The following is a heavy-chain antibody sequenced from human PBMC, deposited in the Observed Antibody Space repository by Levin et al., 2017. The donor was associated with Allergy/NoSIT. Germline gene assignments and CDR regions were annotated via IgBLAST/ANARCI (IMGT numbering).Heavy chain of an antibody. J-gene: IGHJ4*02. D-gene: IGHD7-27*01. V-gene: IGHV2-5*02. CDR2: IYWDDDK. Sequence: SGPTLVKPTQTLTLTCTLSGFSLSTSGVGVGWIRQPPGKTLEWLALIYWDDDKRYSPSLRSRLSVTKDTSKNQVVLTLTNMDPVDTATYYCARTGGGSWGLATFDYWGQGILVTVSS. CDR3: ARTGGGSWGLATFDY. CDR1: GFSLSTSGVG.